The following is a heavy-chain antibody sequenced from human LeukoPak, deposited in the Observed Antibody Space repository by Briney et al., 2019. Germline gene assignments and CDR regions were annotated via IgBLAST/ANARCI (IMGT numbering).Heavy chain of an antibody. CDR2: ISSSSSYT. CDR1: GFTFSDYY. D-gene: IGHD6-19*01. CDR3: ASRSSGWYGIDY. J-gene: IGHJ4*02. V-gene: IGHV3-11*06. Sequence: GGSLRLSCAASGFTFSDYYMSWIRQALGKGLEWVSYISSSSSYTNYADSVKGRFTISRDNAKNSLYLQMNSLRAEDTAVYYCASRSSGWYGIDYWGQGTLVTVSS.